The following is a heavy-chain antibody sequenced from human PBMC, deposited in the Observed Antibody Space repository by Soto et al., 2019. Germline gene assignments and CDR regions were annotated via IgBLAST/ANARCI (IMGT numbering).Heavy chain of an antibody. Sequence: QVQLVESGGGVVQPGRSLRLSCAASGFTFSSYGMHWVRQAPGKGLEWVAVIWYDGSKKYYADSVKGRFTISRDNSKNTLYLQMNSLRAEDTAVYYCARDLDYYDSSGYPFGYWGQGTLVTVSS. CDR3: ARDLDYYDSSGYPFGY. D-gene: IGHD3-22*01. J-gene: IGHJ4*02. CDR2: IWYDGSKK. V-gene: IGHV3-33*01. CDR1: GFTFSSYG.